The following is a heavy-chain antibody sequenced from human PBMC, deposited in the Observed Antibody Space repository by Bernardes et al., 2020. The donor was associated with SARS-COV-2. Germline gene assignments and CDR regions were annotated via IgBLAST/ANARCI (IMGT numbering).Heavy chain of an antibody. CDR2: ISAYNGNT. CDR3: VRSWATTPEWDV. Sequence: ASVKVSCKASGYTFTSYGISWVRQAPGQGLEWMGWISAYNGNTNYAQKLQGRVTMTTDTSTSTAYMELRSLRSDDTAVYYCVRSWATTPEWDVWGKGTTVTVSS. CDR1: GYTFTSYG. D-gene: IGHD1-1*01. J-gene: IGHJ6*04. V-gene: IGHV1-18*01.